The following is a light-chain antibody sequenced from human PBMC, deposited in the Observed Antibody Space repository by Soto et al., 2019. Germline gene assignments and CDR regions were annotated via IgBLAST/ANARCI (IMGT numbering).Light chain of an antibody. CDR1: SSNVESYNL. Sequence: QSALTQPASVSGSPGQSITISCTRTSSNVESYNLVSWYQHPPDKAPQLIIYEGSERPSGVSNRFSGAQSGHSASLTISGLQAEDEADYYCSSYAGAVVFGGGTKVTVL. CDR2: EGS. CDR3: SSYAGAVV. J-gene: IGLJ2*01. V-gene: IGLV2-23*01.